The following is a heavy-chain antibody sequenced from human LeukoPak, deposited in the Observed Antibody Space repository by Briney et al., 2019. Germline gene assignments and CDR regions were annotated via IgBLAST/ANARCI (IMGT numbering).Heavy chain of an antibody. CDR1: GFILSSYE. Sequence: PGGSLRLSCAASGFILSSYEIHWVRQARGKGLEWGSYISGSGSTIYYADSVKGRFTIYRDNAKNSLDLQMNSLRAEDTAVYYCAREWGSGYVFDYWGQGTLVTVSS. J-gene: IGHJ4*02. D-gene: IGHD5-12*01. V-gene: IGHV3-48*03. CDR2: ISGSGSTI. CDR3: AREWGSGYVFDY.